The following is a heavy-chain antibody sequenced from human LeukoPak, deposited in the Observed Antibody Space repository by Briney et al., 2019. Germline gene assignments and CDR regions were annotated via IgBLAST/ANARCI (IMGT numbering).Heavy chain of an antibody. J-gene: IGHJ6*02. V-gene: IGHV3-30-3*01. CDR3: ARGWRAISYGMDV. D-gene: IGHD3-3*01. CDR1: GFTFSSYA. CDR2: ISYDGSNK. Sequence: GGSLRLSCAASGFTFSSYAMHWVRQAPGKGLEWVAVISYDGSNKYYADSVKGRFTISRDNSKNTLYLQMNSLRAEDTAVYYCARGWRAISYGMDVWGQGTTVTVSS.